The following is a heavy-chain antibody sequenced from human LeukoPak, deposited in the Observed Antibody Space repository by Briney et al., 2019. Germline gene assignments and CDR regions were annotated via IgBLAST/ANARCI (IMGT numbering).Heavy chain of an antibody. J-gene: IGHJ5*02. CDR1: GYTFTNYA. Sequence: ASVKVSCKASGYTFTNYAFSWVRQAPGQGLEWMGWINTDNGNTNYAQKLQGRVTITTDESTSTAYMELSSLRSEDTAVYYCARGGYSQNWFDPWGQGTLVTVSS. V-gene: IGHV1-18*01. CDR3: ARGGYSQNWFDP. D-gene: IGHD4-23*01. CDR2: INTDNGNT.